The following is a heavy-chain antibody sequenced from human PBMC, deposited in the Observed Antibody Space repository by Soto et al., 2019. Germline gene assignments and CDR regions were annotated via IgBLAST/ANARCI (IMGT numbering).Heavy chain of an antibody. D-gene: IGHD3-10*01. CDR3: VRSGVVRGVIIIFDY. V-gene: IGHV1-2*04. Sequence: ASVKVSCKASGYTFTGYYMHWVRQAPGQGLEWMGWINPNSGGTNYAQKFQGWVTMTRDTSISTAYMELSRLRSDDTAVYYCVRSGVVRGVIIIFDYWGQGTLVTVSS. CDR1: GYTFTGYY. CDR2: INPNSGGT. J-gene: IGHJ4*02.